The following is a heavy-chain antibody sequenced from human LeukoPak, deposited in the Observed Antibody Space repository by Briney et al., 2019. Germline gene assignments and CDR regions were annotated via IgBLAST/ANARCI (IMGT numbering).Heavy chain of an antibody. J-gene: IGHJ4*02. CDR2: IYYSGST. CDR1: GGFISSYY. D-gene: IGHD3-10*01. Sequence: SETLSLTCTVSGGFISSYYWSWIRQPPGKGLEWIGYIYYSGSTNYNPSLKSRVTISVDTSKNQFSLKLSSVTAADTAVYYCARSRITMVWGVIDYYFDYWGQGTLVTVSS. V-gene: IGHV4-59*01. CDR3: ARSRITMVWGVIDYYFDY.